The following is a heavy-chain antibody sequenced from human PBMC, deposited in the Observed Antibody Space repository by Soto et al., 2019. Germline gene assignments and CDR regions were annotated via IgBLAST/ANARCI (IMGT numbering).Heavy chain of an antibody. D-gene: IGHD6-13*01. J-gene: IGHJ5*01. V-gene: IGHV4-4*02. CDR3: ATSYSRIAAAGLFDS. Sequence: SKTMSLTCAVSGGSISSSNWWSWVRQPPGKGLEWIGEIYHSGSTNYNPSLKSRVTISVDKSKNQFSLKLSSVTAADTAVYYCATSYSRIAAAGLFDSRGQRTPVPVSS. CDR2: IYHSGST. CDR1: GGSISSSNW.